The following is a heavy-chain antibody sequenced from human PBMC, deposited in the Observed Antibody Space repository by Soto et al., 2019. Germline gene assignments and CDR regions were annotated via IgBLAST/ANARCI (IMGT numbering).Heavy chain of an antibody. CDR1: GGSFSGYY. CDR2: INHSGST. D-gene: IGHD6-19*01. J-gene: IGHJ4*02. V-gene: IGHV4-34*01. Sequence: SETLSLTCAFYGGSFSGYYWSWIRQPPGKGLEWIGEINHSGSTNYNPSLKSRVTISVDTSKNQFSLKLSSVTAADTAVYYCARGPINSSGWLRASYYFDYWGQGTQVTVSS. CDR3: ARGPINSSGWLRASYYFDY.